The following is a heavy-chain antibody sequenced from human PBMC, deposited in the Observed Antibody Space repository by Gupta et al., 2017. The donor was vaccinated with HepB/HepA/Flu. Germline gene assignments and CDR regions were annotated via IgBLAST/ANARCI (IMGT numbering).Heavy chain of an antibody. CDR1: GGSFSGYS. CDR3: ARDTLYCTNGVCYTRRASYYYYGMDV. CDR2: INHSGST. J-gene: IGHJ6*02. V-gene: IGHV4-34*01. D-gene: IGHD2-8*01. Sequence: QVQLQQWGAGLLKPSENLSLTCAVYGGSFSGYSWSWIRQPPVRGLEWIGEINHSGSTNYNPSLKSRVTISVDTSKNQFSLKLSSVTAADTAVYYCARDTLYCTNGVCYTRRASYYYYGMDVWGQGTTVTVSS.